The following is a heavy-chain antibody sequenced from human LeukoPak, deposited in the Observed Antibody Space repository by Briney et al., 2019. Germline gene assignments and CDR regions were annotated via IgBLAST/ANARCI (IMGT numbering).Heavy chain of an antibody. Sequence: PGGSLRLSCAAPGFTFSSYAMHWVRQAPGKGLEYVSGISNNGGSTFYANSVKGRFTISRDNSQNTLYLQMGSLRPEDMAVYYCARGDVMVVAATLNYWGQGTLVTVSS. V-gene: IGHV3-64*01. D-gene: IGHD2-15*01. J-gene: IGHJ4*02. CDR3: ARGDVMVVAATLNY. CDR2: ISNNGGST. CDR1: GFTFSSYA.